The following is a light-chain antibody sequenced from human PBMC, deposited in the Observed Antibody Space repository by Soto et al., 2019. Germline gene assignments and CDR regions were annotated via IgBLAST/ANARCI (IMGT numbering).Light chain of an antibody. CDR1: QSVSSSY. J-gene: IGKJ5*01. CDR2: GAS. CDR3: QQYGSSPPVT. V-gene: IGKV3-20*01. Sequence: EIVLTQSPGTLSLSPGERATLSCRASQSVSSSYLAWYQQKPGQAPRLLIYGASGRATGIPDRFSGSGSGTHFTLTISRLEPEDFAVYYCQQYGSSPPVTFGQGTRLEMK.